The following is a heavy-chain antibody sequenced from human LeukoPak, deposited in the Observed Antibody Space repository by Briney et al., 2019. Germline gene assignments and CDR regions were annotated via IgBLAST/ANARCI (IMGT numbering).Heavy chain of an antibody. D-gene: IGHD3-3*01. V-gene: IGHV4-30-4*01. CDR3: AKALYGDYLDY. CDR2: IYYSGST. J-gene: IGHJ4*02. Sequence: SQTLSLTCTVSGGSISSGDYYWSWIRQPPGKGLEWIRYIYYSGSTYYNPSLKSRVTISVDTSKNQFSLKLGSVTAADTAVYYCAKALYGDYLDYWGQGTLVTVSS. CDR1: GGSISSGDYY.